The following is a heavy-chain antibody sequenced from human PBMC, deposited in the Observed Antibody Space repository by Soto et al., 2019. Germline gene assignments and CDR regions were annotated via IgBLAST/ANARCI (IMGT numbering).Heavy chain of an antibody. V-gene: IGHV4-39*01. J-gene: IGHJ4*02. CDR1: DDSIRSSSYY. CDR3: ARVDSSGSLDY. D-gene: IGHD3-22*01. CDR2: VYYRGNT. Sequence: QLQLQESGPGLVKPSETLSLTCTVSDDSIRSSSYYWGWIRQPPGKGLEWLGHVYYRGNTYYNPSLESRVTISVDTSTKQFSLKLSSVTAADTAVYYCARVDSSGSLDYWGQGTLVTVSS.